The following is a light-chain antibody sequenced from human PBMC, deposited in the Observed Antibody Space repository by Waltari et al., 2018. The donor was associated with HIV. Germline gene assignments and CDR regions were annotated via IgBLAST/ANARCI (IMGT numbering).Light chain of an antibody. J-gene: IGKJ1*01. CDR1: QSINSY. CDR2: TAS. Sequence: DIQMTQSPSSLSASVGDRVTITCRASQSINSYLNWYQQTPGKAPKLLIFTASNLQSGVSSRFSGSGSETDFTLTVSSLQPEDFATYYCQQSYSTPRTFGQGTKVEIK. V-gene: IGKV1-39*01. CDR3: QQSYSTPRT.